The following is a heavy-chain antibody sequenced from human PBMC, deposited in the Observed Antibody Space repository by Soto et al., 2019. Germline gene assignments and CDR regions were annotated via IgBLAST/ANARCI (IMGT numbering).Heavy chain of an antibody. CDR2: ISRGGSGI. CDR1: GFTFSDHY. Sequence: GGSLRLSCAASGFTFSDHYMSWIRQAPGKGLEWVSYISRGGSGIYYADSMKGRFTISRDNAKNSLYLQMNSLRAEDTAVYYCARVKECSSTSCYARDAFDIWGRGTTVTVSS. D-gene: IGHD2-2*01. V-gene: IGHV3-11*01. CDR3: ARVKECSSTSCYARDAFDI. J-gene: IGHJ3*02.